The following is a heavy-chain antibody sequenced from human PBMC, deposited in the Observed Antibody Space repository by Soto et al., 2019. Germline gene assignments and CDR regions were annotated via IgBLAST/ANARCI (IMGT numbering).Heavy chain of an antibody. J-gene: IGHJ4*02. Sequence: GGSLRLSCAASGFTFSSYAMSWVRQAPGKGLEWVSAISGSGGSTYYADSVKGRFTISRDNSKNTLYLQMNSLRAEDTAVYYCAKDLFRAGEPAHSSSHCWGQGTLVTVSS. CDR1: GFTFSSYA. V-gene: IGHV3-23*01. CDR2: ISGSGGST. D-gene: IGHD6-6*01. CDR3: AKDLFRAGEPAHSSSHC.